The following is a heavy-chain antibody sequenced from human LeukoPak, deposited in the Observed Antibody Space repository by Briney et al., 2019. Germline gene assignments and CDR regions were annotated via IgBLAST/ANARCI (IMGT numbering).Heavy chain of an antibody. CDR2: ISESGSGT. V-gene: IGHV3-23*01. J-gene: IGHJ4*02. D-gene: IGHD5-18*01. Sequence: PGGSLRLSCAASGFTFDRYAMHWVRQAPGKGLEWVSAISESGSGTYYADSVKGRFTISRDNSKDTLSLQMNSLRAEDTAVYYCAKDIAQGYTFGSIEQDYWGQGTLVTVSS. CDR1: GFTFDRYA. CDR3: AKDIAQGYTFGSIEQDY.